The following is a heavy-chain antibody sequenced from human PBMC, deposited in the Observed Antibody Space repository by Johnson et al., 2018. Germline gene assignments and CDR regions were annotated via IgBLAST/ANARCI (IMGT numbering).Heavy chain of an antibody. V-gene: IGHV3-30*03. Sequence: QVQLVESGGGVVQPGRSLRLSCAASGSTFSDYYMSWIRQAPGKGLEWVAVISYDGSNKYYADSVKGRFTISRDNSKNTLYLQMNSLRAEDTAVYFCSISFADYYDILTGHGPAAFDIWGQGTMVTVSS. CDR3: SISFADYYDILTGHGPAAFDI. CDR1: GSTFSDYY. CDR2: ISYDGSNK. D-gene: IGHD3-9*01. J-gene: IGHJ3*02.